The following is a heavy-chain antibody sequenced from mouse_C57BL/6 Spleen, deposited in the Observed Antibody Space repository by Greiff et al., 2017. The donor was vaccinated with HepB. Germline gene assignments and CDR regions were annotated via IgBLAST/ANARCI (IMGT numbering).Heavy chain of an antibody. CDR1: GFNIKDYY. CDR3: ARGQLRLRGSFAY. CDR2: IDPEDGET. J-gene: IGHJ3*01. V-gene: IGHV14-2*01. D-gene: IGHD3-2*02. Sequence: EVKLMESGAELVKPGASVKLSCTASGFNIKDYYMHWVKQRTEQGLEWIGRIDPEDGETKYAPKFQGKATITADTSSNTAYLQLSSLTSEDTAVYYCARGQLRLRGSFAYWGQGTLVTVSA.